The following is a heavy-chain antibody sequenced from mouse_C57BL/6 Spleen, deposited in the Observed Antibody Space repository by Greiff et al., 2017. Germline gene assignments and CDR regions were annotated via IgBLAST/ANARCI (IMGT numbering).Heavy chain of an antibody. Sequence: VQLKESGPGLVKPSQSLSLTCSVTGYSITSGYYWNWIRQFPGNKLEWMGYISYDGSNNYNPSLKNRISITRDTSKNQFFLKLNSVTTEDTATYYCARKGWDVYFDYWGQGTTLTVSS. CDR2: ISYDGSN. V-gene: IGHV3-6*01. J-gene: IGHJ2*01. D-gene: IGHD3-3*01. CDR1: GYSITSGYY. CDR3: ARKGWDVYFDY.